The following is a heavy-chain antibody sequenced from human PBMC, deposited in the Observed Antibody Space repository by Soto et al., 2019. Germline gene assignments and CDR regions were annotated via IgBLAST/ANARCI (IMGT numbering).Heavy chain of an antibody. J-gene: IGHJ4*02. CDR1: GFTFSSYG. CDR3: ARGIAARFPCYFDY. D-gene: IGHD6-6*01. Sequence: GGSLRLSCAASGFTFSSYGMHWVRQAPGKGLEWVAVIWYDGSNKYYADSVKGRFTISRDNSKNTLYLQMNSLRAEDTAVYYCARGIAARFPCYFDYWGQRTMVTVSS. CDR2: IWYDGSNK. V-gene: IGHV3-33*01.